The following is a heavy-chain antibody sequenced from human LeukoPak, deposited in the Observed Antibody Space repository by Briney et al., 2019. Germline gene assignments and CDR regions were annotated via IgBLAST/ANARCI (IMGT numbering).Heavy chain of an antibody. Sequence: GGSLRLSCAASGFTFSAYSMNWVRQAPGKGLEWVAFIRYDTNDKYYADSVKGRFTISRDNSKNTLYLQMNSLRAEDTAIYYCAKNGDRRVGPTASFDYWGQGTLVSVSS. CDR1: GFTFSAYS. J-gene: IGHJ4*02. D-gene: IGHD1-26*01. V-gene: IGHV3-30*02. CDR2: IRYDTNDK. CDR3: AKNGDRRVGPTASFDY.